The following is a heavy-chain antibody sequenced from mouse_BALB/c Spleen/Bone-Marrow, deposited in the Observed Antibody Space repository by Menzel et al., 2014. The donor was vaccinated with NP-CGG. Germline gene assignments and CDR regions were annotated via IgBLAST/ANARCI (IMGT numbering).Heavy chain of an antibody. J-gene: IGHJ4*01. CDR2: IWSGGST. Sequence: QVQLQQSGPGLVQPSQSLSITCTVSGFSLTSYGVHWVRQPPGKGLEWLGVIWSGGSTDYNAAFISRLSISKDNSKSQVFFKVNSLQADDTAMYYCARKAYYYAMDYWGQGTSVTVSS. CDR1: GFSLTSYG. CDR3: ARKAYYYAMDY. V-gene: IGHV2-4*02.